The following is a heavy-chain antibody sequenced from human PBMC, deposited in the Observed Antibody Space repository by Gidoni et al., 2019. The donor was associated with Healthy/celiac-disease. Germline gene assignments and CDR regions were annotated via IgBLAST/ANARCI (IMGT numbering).Heavy chain of an antibody. CDR1: GGTFSSYT. J-gene: IGHJ6*02. CDR2: IIPILGIA. V-gene: IGHV1-69*08. D-gene: IGHD3-16*02. CDR3: AREREITFGGVIAKYYYYYGMDV. Sequence: QVQLVQSGAEVQKPGSSVKVSCKASGGTFSSYTISWVRQAPGQGLEWMGRIIPILGIANYAQKFQGRVTITADKSTSTAYMELSSLRSEDTAVYYCAREREITFGGVIAKYYYYYGMDVWGQGTTVTVSS.